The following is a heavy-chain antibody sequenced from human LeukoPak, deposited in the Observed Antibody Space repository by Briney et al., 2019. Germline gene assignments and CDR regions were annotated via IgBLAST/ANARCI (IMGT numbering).Heavy chain of an antibody. CDR3: ARGTDYYGSGIF. CDR2: IYYSGST. V-gene: IGHV4-39*07. CDR1: GGSISSSSYY. J-gene: IGHJ4*02. Sequence: SETLSLTCTVSGGSISSSSYYWGWIRQPPGKGLEWIGSIYYSGSTYYNPSLKSRVTISVDTSKNQFSLKLSSVTAADTAVYYCARGTDYYGSGIFWGQGTLVTVSS. D-gene: IGHD3-10*01.